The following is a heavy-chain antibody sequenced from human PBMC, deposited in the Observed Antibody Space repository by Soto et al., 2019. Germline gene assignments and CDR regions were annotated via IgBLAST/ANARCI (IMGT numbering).Heavy chain of an antibody. CDR2: IIPPFGAP. Sequence: QMQLVQSGPEVKKPGSSVTVSCKASGGALSGYAITWVRQAPGQGLEWMGLIIPPFGAPTYAQKFQGRITITAAKSTAAVYLALSILRSDDTGVYYCARVPSDGAGWYGDSWGQGTLLTVAA. CDR1: GGALSGYA. D-gene: IGHD6-19*01. CDR3: ARVPSDGAGWYGDS. J-gene: IGHJ4*02. V-gene: IGHV1-69*06.